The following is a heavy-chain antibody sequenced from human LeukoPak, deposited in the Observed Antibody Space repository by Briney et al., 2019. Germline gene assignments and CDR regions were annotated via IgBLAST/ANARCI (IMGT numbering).Heavy chain of an antibody. J-gene: IGHJ6*02. D-gene: IGHD3-10*01. CDR2: IYYSGST. CDR3: ARDLWFGEYGMDV. V-gene: IGHV4-59*12. CDR1: GASISSDY. Sequence: SETLSLTCSVSGASISSDYWSWIRQPPGKGLEWIGYIYYSGSTYYNPSLKSRVTISVDTSKNQFSLKLGSVTAADTAVYYCARDLWFGEYGMDVWGQGTTVTVSS.